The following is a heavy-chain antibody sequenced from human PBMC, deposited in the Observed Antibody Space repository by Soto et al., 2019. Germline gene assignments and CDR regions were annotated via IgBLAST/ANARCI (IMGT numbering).Heavy chain of an antibody. CDR2: IYHSGST. D-gene: IGHD6-13*01. CDR1: GGSISSSNW. Sequence: QVQLQESGPGLVKPSGTLSLTCAVSGGSISSSNWWSRVRQPPGKGLEWIGEIYHSGSTNYNPSLKRRVTISVDKSKNQFSLKLSSVTAADTAVYYCARRLRQQLASFDYWGQGTLVTVSS. V-gene: IGHV4-4*02. J-gene: IGHJ4*02. CDR3: ARRLRQQLASFDY.